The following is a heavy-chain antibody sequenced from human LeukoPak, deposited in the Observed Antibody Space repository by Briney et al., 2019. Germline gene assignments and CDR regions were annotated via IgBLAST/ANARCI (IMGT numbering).Heavy chain of an antibody. CDR2: MYNSGTT. D-gene: IGHD1-14*01. Sequence: SETLSLTCTVSGVSGGSISSGNNYWSWIRQPAGKGLEWIGRMYNSGTTNYNPSLKSRVTISVDTSKNQFSLKLSSVTAADTAVYYCARGPFGKNDYWGQGTLVTVSS. V-gene: IGHV4-61*02. J-gene: IGHJ4*02. CDR3: ARGPFGKNDY. CDR1: GGSISSGNNY.